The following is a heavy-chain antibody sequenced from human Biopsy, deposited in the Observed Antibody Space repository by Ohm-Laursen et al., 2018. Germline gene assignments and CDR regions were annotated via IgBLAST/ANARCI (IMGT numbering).Heavy chain of an antibody. CDR1: GGSISSYY. V-gene: IGHV4-59*08. D-gene: IGHD1-26*01. CDR3: ARHAPSYSGSYWRYFDL. CDR2: IYYTGST. Sequence: GTLSLTCTVSGGSISSYYWSWIRQPPGKGLEWIGYIYYTGSTNYNPSLKSRVTISVDTSMNDLSLRLTSVTAADTAVYYCARHAPSYSGSYWRYFDLWGRGTLVTVSS. J-gene: IGHJ2*01.